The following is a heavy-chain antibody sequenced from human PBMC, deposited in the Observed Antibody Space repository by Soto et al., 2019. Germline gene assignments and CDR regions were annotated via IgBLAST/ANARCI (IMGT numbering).Heavy chain of an antibody. D-gene: IGHD3-10*01. CDR2: ISSNGGST. Sequence: VQLVESGGGVVQPGRSLRLSCAASGFTFSSYGMHWVRQAPGKGLEYVSAISSNGGSTYYADSVKGRFTISRDNSKNTLYRQMRSLRAEDTAVYYCVKDLGGSTMVRGVIIGSDAFDIWGQGTMVTVST. J-gene: IGHJ3*02. CDR3: VKDLGGSTMVRGVIIGSDAFDI. CDR1: GFTFSSYG. V-gene: IGHV3-64D*08.